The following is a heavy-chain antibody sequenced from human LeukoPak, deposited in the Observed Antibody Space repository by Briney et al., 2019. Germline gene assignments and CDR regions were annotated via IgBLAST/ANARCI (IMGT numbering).Heavy chain of an antibody. CDR1: GASISSFH. D-gene: IGHD6-13*01. V-gene: IGHV4-59*01. J-gene: IGHJ4*02. Sequence: SETLSLTCTVSGASISSFHWSWLRQPPGKGLEWIGYIDNSGSTKYNPSLKSRVTTSVDTSKNQFSLKLSSVTAADTAVYYCARESISGYSSSWYNNPFFDYWGQGTLVTVSS. CDR2: IDNSGST. CDR3: ARESISGYSSSWYNNPFFDY.